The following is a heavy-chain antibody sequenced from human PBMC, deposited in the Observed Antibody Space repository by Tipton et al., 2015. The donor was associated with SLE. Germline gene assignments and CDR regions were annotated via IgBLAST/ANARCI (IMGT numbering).Heavy chain of an antibody. D-gene: IGHD4-17*01. J-gene: IGHJ4*02. V-gene: IGHV4-34*01. CDR1: GRYFSGYY. CDR3: ARGAHYGRYFDY. CDR2: INHSGST. Sequence: TLSLTCAVYGRYFSGYYWSWIRQPPGKGLEWIGEINHSGSTNYNPSLKSRVTISVDTSKNQFSLKLSSVTAADTAVYYCARGAHYGRYFDYWGQGTLVTVSS.